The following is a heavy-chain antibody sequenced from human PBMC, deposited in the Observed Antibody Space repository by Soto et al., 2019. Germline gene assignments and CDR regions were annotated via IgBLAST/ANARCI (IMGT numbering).Heavy chain of an antibody. CDR2: IYYSGST. D-gene: IGHD1-26*01. V-gene: IGHV4-59*12. CDR1: GGSISSYY. J-gene: IGHJ4*02. Sequence: QVQLQESGPGLVKPSETLSLTCTVSGGSISSYYWSWIRQPPGKGLEWIGYIYYSGSTNYNPSLKSRVTISVDTSKNQFSLKLSSVTAADTAVYYCAREKDLLFDYWGQGTLVTVSS. CDR3: AREKDLLFDY.